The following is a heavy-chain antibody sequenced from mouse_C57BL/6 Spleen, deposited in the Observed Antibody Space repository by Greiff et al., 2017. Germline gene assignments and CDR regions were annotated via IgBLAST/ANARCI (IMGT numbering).Heavy chain of an antibody. Sequence: VKLQQPGAELVKPGASVKLSCKASGYTFTSYCMHWVKQRPGRGLEWIGRIDPNSGDTKYNEKFKSKATLTVDKPSSTAYMQLSSLTSEDSAVYYCARYDYGSGGYDFDYWGQGTTLTASS. CDR1: GYTFTSYC. D-gene: IGHD1-1*01. V-gene: IGHV1-72*01. CDR2: IDPNSGDT. CDR3: ARYDYGSGGYDFDY. J-gene: IGHJ2*01.